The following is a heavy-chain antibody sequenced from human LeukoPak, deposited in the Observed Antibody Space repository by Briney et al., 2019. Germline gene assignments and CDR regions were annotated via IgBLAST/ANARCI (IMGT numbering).Heavy chain of an antibody. J-gene: IGHJ4*02. Sequence: GGSLRLSCAASAFTFSSYSMNWVRQAPGKGLEWVSYISSSGSTTYYADSVKGRFTISRDNAKNSLYLQMNSLRAEDTAVYYCASYCSTTSCYAVDYWGQGTLVTVSS. CDR1: AFTFSSYS. V-gene: IGHV3-48*01. CDR3: ASYCSTTSCYAVDY. CDR2: ISSSGSTT. D-gene: IGHD2-2*01.